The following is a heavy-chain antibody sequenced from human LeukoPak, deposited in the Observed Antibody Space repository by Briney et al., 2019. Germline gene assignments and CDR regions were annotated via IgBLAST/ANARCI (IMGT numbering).Heavy chain of an antibody. CDR1: GGSISSYY. Sequence: SETLSLTCTVSGGSISSYYWSWIRQPPGKGLEWIGEINHSGSTNDNPSLKSRVTISVDTSKNQFSLKLSSVTAADTAVYYCARGSDTAMALAYFDYWGQGTVVTVSS. V-gene: IGHV4-34*01. J-gene: IGHJ4*02. CDR2: INHSGST. CDR3: ARGSDTAMALAYFDY. D-gene: IGHD5-18*01.